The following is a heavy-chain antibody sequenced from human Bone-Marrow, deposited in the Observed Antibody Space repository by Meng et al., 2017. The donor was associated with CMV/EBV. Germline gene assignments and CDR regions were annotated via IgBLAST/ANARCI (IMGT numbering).Heavy chain of an antibody. Sequence: GESLKISCAASGFTFSSYSMNWVRQAPGKGLEWVSSISSSSSYIYFADSVKGRFTISRDNAKNSLYLQMNSLRAEDTAVYYCARDGPSAYYDILMDVWGQGTTVTVSS. CDR2: ISSSSSYI. CDR1: GFTFSSYS. CDR3: ARDGPSAYYDILMDV. D-gene: IGHD3-9*01. J-gene: IGHJ6*02. V-gene: IGHV3-21*01.